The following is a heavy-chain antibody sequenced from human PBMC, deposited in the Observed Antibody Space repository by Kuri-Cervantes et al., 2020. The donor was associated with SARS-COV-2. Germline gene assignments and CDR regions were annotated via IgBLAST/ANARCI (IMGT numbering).Heavy chain of an antibody. Sequence: GGSLRLSCSASGCTFSSYSMNWVRQAPGKGLEWVSSISSSSSYIYYADSVKGRFTISRDNAKNSLYLQMNSLRAEDTAVYYCARDGAARRLYMDVWGKGTTVTVSS. J-gene: IGHJ6*03. V-gene: IGHV3-21*01. D-gene: IGHD6-6*01. CDR1: GCTFSSYS. CDR3: ARDGAARRLYMDV. CDR2: ISSSSSYI.